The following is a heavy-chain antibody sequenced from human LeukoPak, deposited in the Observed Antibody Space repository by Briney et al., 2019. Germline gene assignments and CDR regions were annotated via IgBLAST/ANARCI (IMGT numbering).Heavy chain of an antibody. CDR2: ISWSSGII. V-gene: IGHV3-9*01. CDR3: AKDTGSPADAITMEDNAFDI. D-gene: IGHD3-3*01. J-gene: IGHJ3*02. CDR1: GFIFDDHG. Sequence: GGSLRLSCAASGFIFDDHGMHWVRQAPGKGLEWVSGISWSSGIIGYADSVKGRFTISRDNAKNSLDLQMESLRAEDTAVYYCAKDTGSPADAITMEDNAFDIWGQGTMVTVSS.